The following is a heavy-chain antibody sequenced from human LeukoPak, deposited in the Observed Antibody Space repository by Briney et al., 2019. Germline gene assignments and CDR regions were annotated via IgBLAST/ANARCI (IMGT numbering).Heavy chain of an antibody. V-gene: IGHV1-2*06. CDR2: INPKNGDT. D-gene: IGHD3-22*01. J-gene: IGHJ4*02. CDR1: GYTFTAYY. CDR3: ARGRGRGFYDSSGYYGDY. Sequence: ASVKVSCKASGYTFTAYYIHWVRQAPGQGLEWMGRINPKNGDTNYAQKFQDRVTMTRDTSMSAAYMEISRLTYDDTAVYYCARGRGRGFYDSSGYYGDYWGQGTLVTVSS.